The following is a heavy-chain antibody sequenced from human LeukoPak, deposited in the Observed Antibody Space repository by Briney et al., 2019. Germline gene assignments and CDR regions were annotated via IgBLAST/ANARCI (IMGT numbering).Heavy chain of an antibody. CDR1: GFTFNRFG. CDR3: VKSSGTEDYGMDA. J-gene: IGHJ6*02. V-gene: IGHV3-30*02. D-gene: IGHD3-10*01. Sequence: GGSLRLSCVASGFTFNRFGMHWVRHAPGKGLEGVARILYDGSRGYYADSVEGRFTIARDNSKNTLYLEMNSLREEDTAVYYCVKSSGTEDYGMDAWGQGTTVTVSS. CDR2: ILYDGSRG.